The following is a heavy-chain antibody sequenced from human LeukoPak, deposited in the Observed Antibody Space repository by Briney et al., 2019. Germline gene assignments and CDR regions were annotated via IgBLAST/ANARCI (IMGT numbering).Heavy chain of an antibody. J-gene: IGHJ4*02. CDR2: IWYDGSNK. V-gene: IGHV3-33*08. Sequence: PGRSLRLSCAASGFTFSSYGMHWVRQAPGKGLEWVAVIWYDGSNKYYADSVKGRFTISRDNSKNTLYLQMNSLRAEDTAVYYCAREGPPSSGYYYFDYWGQGTLVTVSS. CDR3: AREGPPSSGYYYFDY. D-gene: IGHD3-22*01. CDR1: GFTFSSYG.